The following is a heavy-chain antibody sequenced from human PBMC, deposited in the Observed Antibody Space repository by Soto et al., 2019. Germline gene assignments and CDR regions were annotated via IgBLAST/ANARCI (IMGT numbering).Heavy chain of an antibody. V-gene: IGHV3-30-3*01. CDR1: GFTFSYYT. J-gene: IGHJ3*02. CDR2: ISYDGSNK. D-gene: IGHD3-9*01. CDR3: ARVGTGSSTPLDI. Sequence: GGSLRLSCAASGFTFSYYTMHWVRQAPGKGLEWVAVISYDGSNKYYADSVKGRFTISRDNAKNSLYLQMNSLRAEDTAVYYCARVGTGSSTPLDIWGQGTMVTVSS.